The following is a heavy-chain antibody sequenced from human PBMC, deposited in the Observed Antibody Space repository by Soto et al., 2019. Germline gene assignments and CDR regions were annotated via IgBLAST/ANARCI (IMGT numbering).Heavy chain of an antibody. CDR2: IWYDGSNK. CDR3: SSDIPRAGDYAMDG. J-gene: IGHJ6*02. CDR1: GFTFSSYG. D-gene: IGHD2-2*02. Sequence: GGSLRLSCAASGFTFSSYGMHWVRQAPGKGLEWVAVIWYDGSNKYYADSVKGRFTISRDNSKNTLYLQMNSLRAEDTAVYYCSSDIPRAGDYAMDGGGQGTTVTVS. V-gene: IGHV3-33*01.